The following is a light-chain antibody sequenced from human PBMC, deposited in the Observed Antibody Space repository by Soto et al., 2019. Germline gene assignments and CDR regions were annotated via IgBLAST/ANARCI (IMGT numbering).Light chain of an antibody. CDR3: QQYYQWGLS. V-gene: IGKV3D-15*01. CDR2: ASS. Sequence: VMTQSPANLSVSPGEGVTLSCRASQNVATNLAWYQQKPGQAPRLLIYASSTVATGIPATFSGSGSGTQFSLPISSLQSEDSAVYYCQQYYQWGLSFGGGTKV. CDR1: QNVATN. J-gene: IGKJ4*01.